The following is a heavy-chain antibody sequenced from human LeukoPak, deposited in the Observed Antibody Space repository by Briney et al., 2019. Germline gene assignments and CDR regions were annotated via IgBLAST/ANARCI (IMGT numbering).Heavy chain of an antibody. J-gene: IGHJ4*02. D-gene: IGHD3-9*01. Sequence: SETLSLTCTVSGGSISSSSYYWGWIRQPPGKGLEWIGSIYYSGSTYYNPSLKSRVTISVDTSKNQFSLKLSPVTAADTAVYYCARQHYDILTGYYYFDYWGQGTLVTVSS. CDR2: IYYSGST. CDR3: ARQHYDILTGYYYFDY. CDR1: GGSISSSSYY. V-gene: IGHV4-39*01.